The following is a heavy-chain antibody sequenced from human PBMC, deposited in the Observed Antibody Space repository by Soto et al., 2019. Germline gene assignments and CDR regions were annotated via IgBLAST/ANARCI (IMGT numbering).Heavy chain of an antibody. D-gene: IGHD1-26*01. CDR2: ISWNSGSI. V-gene: IGHV3-9*01. CDR1: GFTFDDYA. CDR3: AKDIGSYLASRFDP. J-gene: IGHJ5*02. Sequence: GGSLRLSCAASGFTFDDYAMHWVRQAPGKGLEWVSGISWNSGSIGYADSVKGRFTISRDNAKNSLYLQMNSLRAEDTALYYYAKDIGSYLASRFDPWGQGTPVTVSS.